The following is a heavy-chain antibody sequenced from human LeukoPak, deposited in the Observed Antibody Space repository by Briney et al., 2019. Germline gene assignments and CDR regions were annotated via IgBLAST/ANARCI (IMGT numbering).Heavy chain of an antibody. CDR2: INHSGST. V-gene: IGHV4-34*01. D-gene: IGHD2-8*01. Sequence: SETLSLTCAVYGGSFSGYYWSWIRQPPGKGLEWIGEINHSGSTNYNPSLKSRVTISIDTSKNQFSLKLSSVTAADTAVYYCARLCDGVCYPDYWGQGTLVTVSS. CDR3: ARLCDGVCYPDY. CDR1: GGSFSGYY. J-gene: IGHJ4*02.